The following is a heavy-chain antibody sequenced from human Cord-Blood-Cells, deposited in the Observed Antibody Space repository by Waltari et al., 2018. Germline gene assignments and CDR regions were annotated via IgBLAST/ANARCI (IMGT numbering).Heavy chain of an antibody. CDR2: ISSSGRPI. J-gene: IGHJ6*02. Sequence: EVQLVESGGGLVQPGGSLRLSCAASGFTSSSFELNWVRQAPGKGLEWVAYISSSGRPIYYADSVKGRFTITRDNAKNSLYLQMNSLRAEDTAVYDCAGAQLTIFGVVIYYYYGMDVWGQGTTATVSS. CDR1: GFTSSSFE. CDR3: AGAQLTIFGVVIYYYYGMDV. D-gene: IGHD3-3*01. V-gene: IGHV3-48*03.